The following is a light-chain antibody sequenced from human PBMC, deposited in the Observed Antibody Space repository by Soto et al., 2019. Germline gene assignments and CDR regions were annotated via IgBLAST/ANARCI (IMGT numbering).Light chain of an antibody. CDR2: DVT. J-gene: IGLJ2*01. CDR3: SSYTSSTTLSI. CDR1: SSDIGGYNY. V-gene: IGLV2-14*01. Sequence: QSVLTQPASVSGSPGQSITISCIGTSSDIGGYNYVSWYQQHPGNAPKLIIYDVTNRPSGVSNRFSGSKSGDTASLTISGLLAEDEADYYCSSYTSSTTLSIFGGGTKLTVL.